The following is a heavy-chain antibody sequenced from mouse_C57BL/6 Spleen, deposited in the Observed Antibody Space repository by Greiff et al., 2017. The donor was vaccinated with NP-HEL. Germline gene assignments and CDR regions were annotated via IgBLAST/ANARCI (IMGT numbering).Heavy chain of an antibody. CDR2: IYPGSGST. Sequence: QVQLKQPGAELVKPGASVKMSCKASGYTFTSYWITWVKQRPGQGLEWIGDIYPGSGSTNYNEKFKSKATLTVDTSSSTAYMQLSSLTSEDSAVYYCARGLLSYYYAMDYWGQGTSVTVSS. J-gene: IGHJ4*01. CDR1: GYTFTSYW. CDR3: ARGLLSYYYAMDY. D-gene: IGHD6-2*01. V-gene: IGHV1-55*01.